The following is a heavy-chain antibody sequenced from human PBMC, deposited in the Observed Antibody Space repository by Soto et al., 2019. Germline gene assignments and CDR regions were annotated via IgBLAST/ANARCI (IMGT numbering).Heavy chain of an antibody. V-gene: IGHV1-8*01. CDR1: GYTFTSYD. J-gene: IGHJ5*02. Sequence: ASVKVSCKASGYTFTSYDINWVRQATGQGLEWMGWMNPNSGNTGYAQKFQGRVTMTRNTSISTAYMELSSPRSEDTAVYYCARRALAGEFVLRYFDWVTPQGWFDPWGQGTLVTVSS. CDR2: MNPNSGNT. D-gene: IGHD3-9*01. CDR3: ARRALAGEFVLRYFDWVTPQGWFDP.